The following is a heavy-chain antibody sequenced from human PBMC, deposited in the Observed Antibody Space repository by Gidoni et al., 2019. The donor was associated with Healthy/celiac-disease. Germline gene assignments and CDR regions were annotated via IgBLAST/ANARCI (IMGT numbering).Heavy chain of an antibody. CDR3: AREEWEPPPGLGLRYFDY. J-gene: IGHJ4*02. V-gene: IGHV3-66*01. CDR1: GFTVSSNY. CDR2: IYSGGST. Sequence: EVQLVESGGGLVQPGGSLRLSCAASGFTVSSNYMSWVRQAPGKGLEWVSVIYSGGSTYYADSVKGRFTISRDNSKNTLYLQMNSLRAEDTAVYYCAREEWEPPPGLGLRYFDYWGQGTLVTVSS. D-gene: IGHD1-26*01.